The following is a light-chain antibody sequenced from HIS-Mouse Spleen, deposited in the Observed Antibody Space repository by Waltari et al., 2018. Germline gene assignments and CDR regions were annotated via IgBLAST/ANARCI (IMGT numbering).Light chain of an antibody. V-gene: IGLV3-10*01. Sequence: SYDLTPPPSVSVSPGQTARLPCSGHGLPQKSPYWYQQKSGQAPVLVIYEDSKRPSGIPERFSGSSSGTMATLTISGAQVEDEADYYCYSTDSSGNHRVFGGGTKLTVL. CDR3: YSTDSSGNHRV. J-gene: IGLJ2*01. CDR1: GLPQKS. CDR2: EDS.